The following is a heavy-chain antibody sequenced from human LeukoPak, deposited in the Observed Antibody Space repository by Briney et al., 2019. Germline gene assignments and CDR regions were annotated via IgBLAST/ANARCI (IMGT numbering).Heavy chain of an antibody. CDR2: INSDGRST. CDR3: AHAVRSGNYFDY. CDR1: GFTFSTSW. Sequence: GGSLRLSCAASGFTFSTSWMHWVRQVPGKGLVWVSRINSDGRSTDYADSVKGRFTISRDNTKNTLYLQMNSLRAEDTAVYYCAHAVRSGNYFDYWGQGTLVTVSS. V-gene: IGHV3-74*01. J-gene: IGHJ4*02. D-gene: IGHD3-3*01.